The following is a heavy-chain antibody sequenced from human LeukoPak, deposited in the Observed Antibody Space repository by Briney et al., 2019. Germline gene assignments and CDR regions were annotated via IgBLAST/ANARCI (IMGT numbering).Heavy chain of an antibody. CDR1: GYTFTGYY. Sequence: ASVKVSCKASGYTFTGYYMHWVRQAPGQGLEWMGWINPNSGGTNYAQKFQGGVTMTRGTSISTAYMELSRLRSDDTAVYYCARECCSSTSCYTHFGYYYYGMDVWGQGTTVTVSS. CDR3: ARECCSSTSCYTHFGYYYYGMDV. CDR2: INPNSGGT. V-gene: IGHV1-2*02. J-gene: IGHJ6*02. D-gene: IGHD2-2*02.